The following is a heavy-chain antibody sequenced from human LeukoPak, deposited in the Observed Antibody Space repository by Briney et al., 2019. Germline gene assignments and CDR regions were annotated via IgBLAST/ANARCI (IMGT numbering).Heavy chain of an antibody. Sequence: GGSLRLSCAASGFTFSSYTMNWVRQAPGKGLEWLSYISSSGSTIYYADSVKGRFTISRDNAKNSLYLQMNSLRAEDTAVYYCARDLDEDTAMVTSFLLNYWGQGTLVTVSS. V-gene: IGHV3-48*01. CDR2: ISSSGSTI. D-gene: IGHD5-18*01. J-gene: IGHJ4*02. CDR1: GFTFSSYT. CDR3: ARDLDEDTAMVTSFLLNY.